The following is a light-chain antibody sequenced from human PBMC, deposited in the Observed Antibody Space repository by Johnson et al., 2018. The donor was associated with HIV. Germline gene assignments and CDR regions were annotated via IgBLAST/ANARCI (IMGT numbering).Light chain of an antibody. CDR1: SSNIGNNY. J-gene: IGLJ1*01. CDR2: ENN. CDR3: GTWDSSLSVLYV. V-gene: IGLV1-51*02. Sequence: QSVLTQPPSVSAAPGQKVTISCSGSSSNIGNNYVSWYQQLPGTAPKLLIYENNKRPSGIPDRFSGSKSGTSATLGINGLQTGDEADYYCGTWDSSLSVLYVFGTGTKVTVL.